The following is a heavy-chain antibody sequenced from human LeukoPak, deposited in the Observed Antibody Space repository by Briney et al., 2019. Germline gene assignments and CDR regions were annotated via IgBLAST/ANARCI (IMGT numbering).Heavy chain of an antibody. CDR1: GYTFTSYD. Sequence: ASVKVSCKASGYTFTSYDINWVRQATGQGLEWMGWMNPNSGNTGYAQKFQGRVTMTRNTSISTAYMELSSLRSEDTAVYYCASGGRGYSGYGGRWVVTASPEDYWGQGTLVAVSS. V-gene: IGHV1-8*01. D-gene: IGHD5-12*01. CDR3: ASGGRGYSGYGGRWVVTASPEDY. CDR2: MNPNSGNT. J-gene: IGHJ4*02.